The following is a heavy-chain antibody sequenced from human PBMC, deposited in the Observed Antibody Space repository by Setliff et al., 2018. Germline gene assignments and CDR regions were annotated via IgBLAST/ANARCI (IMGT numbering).Heavy chain of an antibody. V-gene: IGHV3-7*01. CDR2: INPDGSEK. J-gene: IGHJ4*02. CDR3: FGAGTCSY. CDR1: GFTYKNDW. D-gene: IGHD3-10*01. Sequence: GGSLRLSCGASGFTYKNDWVGWVRQAPGKGLEWLASINPDGSEKYYVDSVKGRFTISRDNARNSLSLQMNSLRTEDTAVYYCFGAGTCSYWGQGTLVTVSS.